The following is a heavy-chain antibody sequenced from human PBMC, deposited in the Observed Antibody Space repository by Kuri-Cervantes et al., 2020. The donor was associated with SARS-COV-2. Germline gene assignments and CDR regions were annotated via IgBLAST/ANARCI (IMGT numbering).Heavy chain of an antibody. D-gene: IGHD3-9*01. V-gene: IGHV4-4*07. CDR2: IYTSGST. Sequence: GSLRLSCTVSGGSISSYYGSWIRQPAGKGLEWIGRIYTSGSTNYNPSLKSRVTISVDTSKNQFSLKLSSVTAADTAVYYCARHRTLTYYDILTGYYNNDAFDIWGQGTMVTVSS. CDR3: ARHRTLTYYDILTGYYNNDAFDI. J-gene: IGHJ3*02. CDR1: GGSISSYY.